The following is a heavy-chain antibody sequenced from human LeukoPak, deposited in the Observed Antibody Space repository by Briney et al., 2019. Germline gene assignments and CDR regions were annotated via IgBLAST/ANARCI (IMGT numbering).Heavy chain of an antibody. CDR2: IYPGDSDT. CDR3: ARALNYYDSSGYCLDY. Sequence: GESLKISCKGSGYSFTSYWIGWVRQMPGKGLEWMGIIYPGDSDTRYSPSFQGQVTISADKSISTAYLQWSSLKASDTAMCYCARALNYYDSSGYCLDYWGQGTLVTVSS. J-gene: IGHJ4*02. D-gene: IGHD3-22*01. CDR1: GYSFTSYW. V-gene: IGHV5-51*01.